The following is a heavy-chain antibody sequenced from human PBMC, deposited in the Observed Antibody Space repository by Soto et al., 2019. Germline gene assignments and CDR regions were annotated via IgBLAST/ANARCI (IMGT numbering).Heavy chain of an antibody. CDR1: GYTLTELS. CDR3: ATVPLSRIAVAGTEGWDY. J-gene: IGHJ4*02. V-gene: IGHV1-24*01. CDR2: FDPEDGET. Sequence: ASVKVSCKVSGYTLTELSMHWLRQAPGKGLGWMGGFDPEDGETIYAQKFQGRVTMTEDTSTDTAYMELSGLRSEDTAVYYCATVPLSRIAVAGTEGWDYWGQGTLVTVSS. D-gene: IGHD6-19*01.